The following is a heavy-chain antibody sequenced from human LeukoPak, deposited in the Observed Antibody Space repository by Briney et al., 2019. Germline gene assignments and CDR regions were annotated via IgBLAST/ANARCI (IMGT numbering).Heavy chain of an antibody. Sequence: PGGSLRLSCAASGFTFGSYAMSWVRQAPGRGLEWVSAISFSGSTYYADSVKGRFTISRDNSKNTLYLQMDSLRAEDTAVYYCAKAAGSSGYFSRDAFDIWGQGTMVTVS. J-gene: IGHJ3*02. CDR2: ISFSGST. D-gene: IGHD6-19*01. CDR3: AKAAGSSGYFSRDAFDI. V-gene: IGHV3-23*01. CDR1: GFTFGSYA.